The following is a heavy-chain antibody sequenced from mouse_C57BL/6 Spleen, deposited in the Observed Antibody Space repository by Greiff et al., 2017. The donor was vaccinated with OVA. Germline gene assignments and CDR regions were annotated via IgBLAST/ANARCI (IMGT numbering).Heavy chain of an antibody. CDR2: ITYDGSST. Sequence: EVQLVESEGGLVQPGSSMKLSCTASGFTFSDYYMAWVRQVPEKGLEWVANITYDGSSTYYLDSLKSRFIISRDNAKNILYLQMSSLKSEDTATYYCARDDGYPFAYWGQGTLVTVSA. J-gene: IGHJ3*01. CDR1: GFTFSDYY. D-gene: IGHD2-3*01. CDR3: ARDDGYPFAY. V-gene: IGHV5-16*01.